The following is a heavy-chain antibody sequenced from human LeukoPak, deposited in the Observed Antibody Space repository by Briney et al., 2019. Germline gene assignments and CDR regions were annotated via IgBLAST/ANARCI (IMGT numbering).Heavy chain of an antibody. D-gene: IGHD4-23*01. CDR1: GFTVSSNY. Sequence: GGSLRLTCAISGFTVSSNYMSWVRQAPGKGLEWVSVIYSGGITDYAYSVKGRFTISRDNSKNTLHLQMNNLRAEDTAVYYCARVVIRPYYFDYWGQGTLVTVSS. CDR2: IYSGGIT. J-gene: IGHJ4*02. CDR3: ARVVIRPYYFDY. V-gene: IGHV3-66*01.